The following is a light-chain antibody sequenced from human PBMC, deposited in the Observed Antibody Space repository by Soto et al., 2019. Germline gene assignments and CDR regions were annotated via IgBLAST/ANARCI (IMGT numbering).Light chain of an antibody. Sequence: ALTQSPGTLSLSPGARATLSCRASQNIANDYLTWYQQKPGQAPRVLIYDASTRATGIPDRFSGSGSGTDFTLTISRLEPEDFAMYYCQQYGSSPWTFGKGTQ. V-gene: IGKV3-20*01. CDR3: QQYGSSPWT. J-gene: IGKJ1*01. CDR2: DAS. CDR1: QNIANDY.